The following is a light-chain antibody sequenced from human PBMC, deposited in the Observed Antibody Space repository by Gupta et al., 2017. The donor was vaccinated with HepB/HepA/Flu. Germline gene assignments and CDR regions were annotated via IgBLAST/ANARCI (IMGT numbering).Light chain of an antibody. CDR2: KDS. V-gene: IGLV3-25*03. CDR1: SLPDQY. J-gene: IGLJ1*01. Sequence: SYELPQPPSVSVSPGQTARITCSGDSLPDQYSYWYQQKPGQAPVLLINKDSERPSGIPERFSGSSSGTTVTFTISGVQAEDEGDYYCQSADNSGYVFGTGTKVTVL. CDR3: QSADNSGYV.